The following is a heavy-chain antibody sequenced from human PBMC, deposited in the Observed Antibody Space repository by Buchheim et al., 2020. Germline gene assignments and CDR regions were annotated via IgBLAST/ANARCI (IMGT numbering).Heavy chain of an antibody. CDR3: ARDPGGDATPNYFDY. CDR2: INPSGGST. J-gene: IGHJ4*02. CDR1: GYTFTSYY. Sequence: QVQLVQSGAEVKKPGASVKVSCKASGYTFTSYYMHWVRQAPGQGLEWMGIINPSGGSTSYAQKFQGRATMTRDKSTSTVYMELSSLRSEDTAVYYCARDPGGDATPNYFDYWGQGTL. V-gene: IGHV1-46*01. D-gene: IGHD2-21*02.